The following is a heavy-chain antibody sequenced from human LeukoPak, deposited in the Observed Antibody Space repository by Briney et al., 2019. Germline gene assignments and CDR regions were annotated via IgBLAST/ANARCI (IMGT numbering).Heavy chain of an antibody. CDR2: IYSGGST. J-gene: IGHJ4*02. D-gene: IGHD2-15*01. CDR1: GFTFSSNY. Sequence: GGSLRLSCAASGFTFSSNYMTWVRQAPGKGLEWVSVIYSGGSTYYGDSVKGRFTISRDNSKNTLYLQMNSPRAEDTAVYYCARDRRYCSGSRCYSGVDYWGQGALVTVSS. V-gene: IGHV3-53*01. CDR3: ARDRRYCSGSRCYSGVDY.